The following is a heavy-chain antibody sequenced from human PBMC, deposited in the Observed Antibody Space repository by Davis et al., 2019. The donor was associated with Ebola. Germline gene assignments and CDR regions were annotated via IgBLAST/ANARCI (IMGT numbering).Heavy chain of an antibody. V-gene: IGHV3-23*01. CDR2: ISGSGGST. CDR3: AKFALSGSWSGVWFDP. CDR1: GFTFSSYA. D-gene: IGHD6-13*01. J-gene: IGHJ5*02. Sequence: GESLKISCAASGFTFSSYAMSWVRQAPGKGLEWVSAISGSGGSTYYADSVKGRLTISRDNSKNTLYLQMNSLRAEDTAVYYCAKFALSGSWSGVWFDPWGQGTLVTVSS.